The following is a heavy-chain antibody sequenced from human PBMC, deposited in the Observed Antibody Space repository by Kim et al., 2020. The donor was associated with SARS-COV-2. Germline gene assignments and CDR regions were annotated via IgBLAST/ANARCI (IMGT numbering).Heavy chain of an antibody. CDR1: GFTFDDYA. CDR2: ISWNSGSI. CDR3: AKDMPGEQH. D-gene: IGHD1-1*01. J-gene: IGHJ4*02. Sequence: GGSLRLSCAASGFTFDDYAMHWVRQAPGKGLEWVSGISWNSGSIGYADSVKGRFSISRDNAKNSLYLQMNSLRAEDTALYYCAKDMPGEQHWGQGTLVTVSS. V-gene: IGHV3-9*01.